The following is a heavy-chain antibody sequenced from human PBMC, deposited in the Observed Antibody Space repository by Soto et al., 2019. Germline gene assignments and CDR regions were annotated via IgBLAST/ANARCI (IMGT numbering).Heavy chain of an antibody. D-gene: IGHD5-18*01. CDR3: ARDLSVDTAMADPYFDY. J-gene: IGHJ4*02. Sequence: PSQTLSLTCAISGDSVSSNSAAWNWIRQSPSRGLEWLGRTYYRSEWYNDYAVSVKSRMTINPDTSKNQFSLQLNSVTPEDTAVYYCARDLSVDTAMADPYFDYWGQGTLVTVSS. V-gene: IGHV6-1*01. CDR1: GDSVSSNSAA. CDR2: TYYRSEWYN.